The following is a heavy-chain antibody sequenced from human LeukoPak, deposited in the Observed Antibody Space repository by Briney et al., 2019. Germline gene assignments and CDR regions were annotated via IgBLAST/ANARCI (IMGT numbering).Heavy chain of an antibody. V-gene: IGHV3-11*01. D-gene: IGHD5-12*01. CDR1: GVSFRDYY. Sequence: GGSLRLSCAASGVSFRDYYMSWIRQAPGKGLEWVSYISSSGSTIYYADSVKGRFTISRDNAKNSLYLQMNSLRAEDTAVYYCARGIVAPHAFDIWGQGTMVTVSS. J-gene: IGHJ3*02. CDR3: ARGIVAPHAFDI. CDR2: ISSSGSTI.